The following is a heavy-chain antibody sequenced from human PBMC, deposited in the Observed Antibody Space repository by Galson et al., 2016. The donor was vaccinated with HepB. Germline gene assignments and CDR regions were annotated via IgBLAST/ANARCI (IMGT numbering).Heavy chain of an antibody. Sequence: SLRLSCAASGFTFDNYTMNWLRQAPGKGLEWVSSVSHSSTYVYYADSVQGRFTISRDNAKNSLYLEMNSLRVGDTAVFYCARSLGWYFDVWGRGTPVTVSS. D-gene: IGHD6-6*01. CDR1: GFTFDNYT. V-gene: IGHV3-21*01. J-gene: IGHJ2*01. CDR3: ARSLGWYFDV. CDR2: VSHSSTYV.